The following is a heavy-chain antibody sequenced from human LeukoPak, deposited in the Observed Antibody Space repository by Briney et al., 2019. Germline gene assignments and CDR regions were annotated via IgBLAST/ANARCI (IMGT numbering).Heavy chain of an antibody. J-gene: IGHJ4*02. D-gene: IGHD6-19*01. Sequence: PGGSLTLSCVASGFTFSNYWMSWVRQAPGKGLEWVSSISSSSSYIYYADSVKGRFTISRDNAKNSLYLQMNSLRAEDTAVYYCARAGSGGWYIFDYWGQGTLVTVSS. CDR3: ARAGSGGWYIFDY. V-gene: IGHV3-21*01. CDR1: GFTFSNYW. CDR2: ISSSSSYI.